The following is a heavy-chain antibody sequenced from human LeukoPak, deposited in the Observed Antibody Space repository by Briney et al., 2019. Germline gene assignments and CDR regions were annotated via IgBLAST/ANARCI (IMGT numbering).Heavy chain of an antibody. CDR3: ARDHRTCMDV. CDR1: GFTFSSYI. V-gene: IGHV3-21*01. Sequence: GGSLGLSCAASGFTFSSYIMNWVRQAPGKGLEWVSSISSSSSYIYYADSAKGRFTISRDNAKNSLQLQMNSLRAEDTAVYYCARDHRTCMDVWGKGTTVTVSS. D-gene: IGHD1-14*01. CDR2: ISSSSSYI. J-gene: IGHJ6*03.